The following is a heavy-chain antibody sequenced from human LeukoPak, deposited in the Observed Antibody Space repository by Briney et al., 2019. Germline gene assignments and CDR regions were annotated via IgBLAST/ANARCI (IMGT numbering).Heavy chain of an antibody. CDR3: AKKEDTFGGVRDY. CDR1: GFTFSSYA. J-gene: IGHJ4*02. V-gene: IGHV3-23*01. CDR2: ISGSGGST. Sequence: GGSLRLSCAASGFTFSSYAMSRVRQAPGKGLEWVSAISGSGGSTYYADSVKGRFTISRDNSKNTLYLQMNSLRAEDTAVYYRAKKEDTFGGVRDYWGQGTLVTVSS. D-gene: IGHD3-16*01.